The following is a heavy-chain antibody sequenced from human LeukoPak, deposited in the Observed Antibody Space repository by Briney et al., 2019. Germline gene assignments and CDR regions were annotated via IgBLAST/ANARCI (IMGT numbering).Heavy chain of an antibody. CDR2: IYYSGST. J-gene: IGHJ5*02. V-gene: IGHV4-59*08. D-gene: IGHD6-6*01. CDR3: ARLARGRWFDP. CDR1: GGSIRSYY. Sequence: SETLSLTCTVSGGSIRSYYWSWIRQSPGKGLEWIGYIYYSGSTNYNPSLKSRVTISVDTSKNQFSLKVSSVTAADTAVYYCARLARGRWFDPWGQGTLVTVSS.